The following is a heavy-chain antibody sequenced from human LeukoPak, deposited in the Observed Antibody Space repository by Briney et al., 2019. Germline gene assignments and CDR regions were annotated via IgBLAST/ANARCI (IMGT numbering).Heavy chain of an antibody. CDR1: GFTFSSYS. J-gene: IGHJ4*02. CDR3: ANHAGDYPTHFDY. D-gene: IGHD4-17*01. V-gene: IGHV3-21*01. CDR2: ITGSGSYI. Sequence: PGGSLRLSCAASGFTFSSYSMNWVRQAPGKGLEWVSSITGSGSYIYSADSVKGRFTISRDNSKNTLYLQMNSLRAEDTAVYYCANHAGDYPTHFDYWGQGTLVTVSS.